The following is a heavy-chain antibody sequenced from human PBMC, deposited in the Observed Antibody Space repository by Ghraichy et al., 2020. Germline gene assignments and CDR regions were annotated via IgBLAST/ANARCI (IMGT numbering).Heavy chain of an antibody. CDR3: ARDQCTNCPGGMGY. D-gene: IGHD2-2*01. Sequence: GGSLRLSCAASGFTFSNYWMTWVRQAPGKGLEWVANIKQDGSEKYYVDSVKGRFTISRDNAKNSLYLQMNSLRAEDTAVYYCARDQCTNCPGGMGYWGQGTLVTVSS. V-gene: IGHV3-7*03. J-gene: IGHJ4*02. CDR2: IKQDGSEK. CDR1: GFTFSNYW.